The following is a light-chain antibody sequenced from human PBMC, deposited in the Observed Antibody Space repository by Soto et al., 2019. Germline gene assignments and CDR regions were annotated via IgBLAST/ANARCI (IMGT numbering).Light chain of an antibody. CDR2: GAS. J-gene: IGKJ2*01. Sequence: EMVMTQSLATLSVSPGERVTLSCRASQPVGRNFAWYRQRPGQSPTLLIYGASTRATDIPPRFSGSGSGTNCTLTISSLQSEDFAVYYCQQYINWPYTFGQGTKLEI. CDR3: QQYINWPYT. CDR1: QPVGRN. V-gene: IGKV3-15*01.